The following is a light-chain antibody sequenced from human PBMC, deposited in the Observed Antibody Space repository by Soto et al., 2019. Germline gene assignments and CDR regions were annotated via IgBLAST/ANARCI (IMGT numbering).Light chain of an antibody. CDR3: CSYAGSRTYV. J-gene: IGLJ1*01. Sequence: QSVLTQPASVSGSPGQSITISCSGTSTDVGNYDLVSWYQQYPGKAPKLMIYEGSKRPSGVSNRFSGSKSGNTASLTISGLQAEDEADYYCCSYAGSRTYVFGGGTNVTVL. CDR2: EGS. CDR1: STDVGNYDL. V-gene: IGLV2-23*01.